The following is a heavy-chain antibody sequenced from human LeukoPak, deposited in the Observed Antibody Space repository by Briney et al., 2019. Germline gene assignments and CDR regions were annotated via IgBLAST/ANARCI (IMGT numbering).Heavy chain of an antibody. CDR2: IKSKTDGGTT. V-gene: IGHV3-15*01. CDR1: GFTFSNAW. D-gene: IGHD2-2*01. CDR3: TTGYCSRTSCYYFDY. Sequence: GGSLRLSCAASGFTFSNAWMSWVRQAPGKGLEGVGRIKSKTDGGTTDYAAPVKGRFTISRDDSKNTLYLQMNGLKTEATAVYYCTTGYCSRTSCYYFDYWGQGTLVTASS. J-gene: IGHJ4*02.